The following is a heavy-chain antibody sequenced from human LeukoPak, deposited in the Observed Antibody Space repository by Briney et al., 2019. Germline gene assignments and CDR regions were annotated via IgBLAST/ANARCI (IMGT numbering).Heavy chain of an antibody. CDR2: INPNNGAT. D-gene: IGHD2-21*01. V-gene: IGHV1-2*06. Sequence: GASVKVSCKASGYTFTGYYIHRVRQAPGQGLEWMGRINPNNGATNYAQKFQGRVTVTRDTSISIVYMELRRLRSDDTAVYYCARDLKYQLLLGWFDPWGQGSLVTVSS. CDR1: GYTFTGYY. CDR3: ARDLKYQLLLGWFDP. J-gene: IGHJ5*02.